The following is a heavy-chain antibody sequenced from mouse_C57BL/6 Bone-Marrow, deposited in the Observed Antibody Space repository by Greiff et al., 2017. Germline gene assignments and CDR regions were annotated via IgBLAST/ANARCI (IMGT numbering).Heavy chain of an antibody. D-gene: IGHD1-1*01. CDR1: GYSFTDYN. J-gene: IGHJ4*01. CDR2: INPNYGTT. Sequence: EVQLQQSGPELVKPGASVKISCKASGYSFTDYNMNWVKQSNGKSLEWIRVINPNYGTTSYNQKFKGKATLTVDQSSSTAYMQLNSLTSEDSAVYYGARMGYGSTSYAMDYWGQGTSVTVSS. V-gene: IGHV1-39*01. CDR3: ARMGYGSTSYAMDY.